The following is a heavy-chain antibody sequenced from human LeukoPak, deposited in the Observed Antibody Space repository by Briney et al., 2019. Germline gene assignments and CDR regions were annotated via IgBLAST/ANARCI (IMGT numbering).Heavy chain of an antibody. CDR1: GFTFSSYG. Sequence: GRSLRLSCAASGFTFSSYGMHWVRQAPGKGLEWVAVIWYDGSNKYYADFVKGRFTISGDNSKNTLYLQMNSLRAEDTAVYYCAKDGQQWLVIPDNWFDPWGQGTLVTVSS. CDR2: IWYDGSNK. CDR3: AKDGQQWLVIPDNWFDP. V-gene: IGHV3-33*06. J-gene: IGHJ5*02. D-gene: IGHD6-19*01.